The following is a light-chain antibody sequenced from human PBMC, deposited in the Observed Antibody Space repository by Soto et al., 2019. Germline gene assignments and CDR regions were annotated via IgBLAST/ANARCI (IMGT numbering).Light chain of an antibody. Sequence: QSALTQPPSASGSPGQSVTISCTGTSSDVGAYKYVSWYQQYPGKAPNLMIYEVTKRPSGVPDLFSGSKSGNTASLTVSGLQAEDEADYYCTSYVGNDIWVFGGGTKLTVL. CDR2: EVT. CDR1: SSDVGAYKY. V-gene: IGLV2-8*01. J-gene: IGLJ3*02. CDR3: TSYVGNDIWV.